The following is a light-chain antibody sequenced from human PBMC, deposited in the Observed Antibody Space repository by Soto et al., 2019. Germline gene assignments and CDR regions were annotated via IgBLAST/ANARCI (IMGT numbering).Light chain of an antibody. J-gene: IGLJ3*02. CDR2: EVS. CDR3: SSYAGSNNWV. CDR1: SSDVGGYNY. Sequence: QSVLNQPASGSGSPGQSITIPCTGTSSDVGGYNYVSWYQQHPGKAPKLMIYEVSKRPSGVPDRFSGSKSGNTASLTVSGLQAEDEADYYCSSYAGSNNWVFGGGTKVTVL. V-gene: IGLV2-8*01.